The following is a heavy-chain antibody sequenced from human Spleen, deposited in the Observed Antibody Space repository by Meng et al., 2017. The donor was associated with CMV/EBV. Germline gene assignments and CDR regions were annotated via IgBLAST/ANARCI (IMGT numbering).Heavy chain of an antibody. V-gene: IGHV1-2*02. CDR3: ARALQLSSPNYYDSSGYYFDLDYFDY. CDR1: GYTFTNYF. D-gene: IGHD3-22*01. Sequence: ASVKVSCKASGYTFTNYFIHWVRQAPGQGLEWMGWINVYSGDIKYAENFQGRVTMTRDTSTSSAYMELRRLNSDDTAVYYCARALQLSSPNYYDSSGYYFDLDYFDYWGQGTLVTVSS. CDR2: INVYSGDI. J-gene: IGHJ4*02.